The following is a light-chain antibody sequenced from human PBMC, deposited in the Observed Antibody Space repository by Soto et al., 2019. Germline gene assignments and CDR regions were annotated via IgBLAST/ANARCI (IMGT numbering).Light chain of an antibody. V-gene: IGLV1-44*01. CDR1: ISNIESNT. CDR2: SNN. CDR3: AAWDDSLNGSV. Sequence: QSVLTQPPSASGTPGQRVTISCSGTISNIESNTVNWYQQLPGTAPKLLIFSNNQRPSGVPDRFSGSKSGTSASLAISGLQSDDEADYYCAAWDDSLNGSVFGGGTQLTVL. J-gene: IGLJ7*01.